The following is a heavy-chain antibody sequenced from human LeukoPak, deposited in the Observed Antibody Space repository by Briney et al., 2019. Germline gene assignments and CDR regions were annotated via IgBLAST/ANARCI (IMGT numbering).Heavy chain of an antibody. Sequence: GGSLRLSCAASGFTFSSYAMSWVRQAPGKGLEWVSVISGSGGSTYYADSVKGRFTISRDNSENTLYLQMNSLRAEDTAVYYCAKVRYDSSGYQSPYFDYWGQGILVTVSS. D-gene: IGHD3-22*01. CDR1: GFTFSSYA. CDR2: ISGSGGST. J-gene: IGHJ4*02. V-gene: IGHV3-23*01. CDR3: AKVRYDSSGYQSPYFDY.